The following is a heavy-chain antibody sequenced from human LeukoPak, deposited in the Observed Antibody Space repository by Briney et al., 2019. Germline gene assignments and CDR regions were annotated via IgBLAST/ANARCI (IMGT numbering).Heavy chain of an antibody. CDR1: GFTFSSYE. V-gene: IGHV3-48*03. J-gene: IGHJ4*02. CDR3: APEVYDSSGPDY. D-gene: IGHD3-22*01. Sequence: GGSLRLSCAAPGFTFSSYEGEGVREAPGGGLGRVSYICSSGRTIYYAESVKGRFTIHRDNAKNSPYLQINRLRAQEPAVYDCAPEVYDSSGPDYWGEGTLVTAS. CDR2: ICSSGRTI.